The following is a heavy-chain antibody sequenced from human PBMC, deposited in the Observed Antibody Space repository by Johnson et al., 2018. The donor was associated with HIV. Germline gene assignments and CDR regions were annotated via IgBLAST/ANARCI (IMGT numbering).Heavy chain of an antibody. CDR3: ARDGRKLTYYYDSSGYDDAFDI. J-gene: IGHJ3*02. CDR2: IKQDGSEK. D-gene: IGHD3-22*01. Sequence: VQMVESGGGLVQPGGSLGLSCAASGFTFSSYWMSWVRQAPGKGLEWVANIKQDGSEKYYVDSVKGRFTISRDNAKNSLYLQMNSLRAEDTAVYYCARDGRKLTYYYDSSGYDDAFDIWGQGTMVTVSS. CDR1: GFTFSSYW. V-gene: IGHV3-7*01.